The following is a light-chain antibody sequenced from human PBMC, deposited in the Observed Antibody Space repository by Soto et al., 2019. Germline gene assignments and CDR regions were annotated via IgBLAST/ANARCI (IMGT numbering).Light chain of an antibody. CDR1: SGHSSYA. V-gene: IGLV4-69*01. J-gene: IGLJ2*01. CDR2: LNSDGSH. Sequence: QPVLTQSPSASASLGASVKLTCILSSGHSSYAIAWHQQQPEKGPRYLMKLNSDGSHSKGDGIPDRFSGSSSGAERYLTISSLQSEDEADYYCQTWGTYVVFGGGTQLTVL. CDR3: QTWGTYVV.